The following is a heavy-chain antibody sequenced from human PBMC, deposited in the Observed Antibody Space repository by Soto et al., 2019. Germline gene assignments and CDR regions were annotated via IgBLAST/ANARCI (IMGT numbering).Heavy chain of an antibody. CDR1: GYTFTSYY. V-gene: IGHV1-46*03. CDR2: INPSGGST. Sequence: QVQLVQSGAEVKKPGASVKVSCKASGYTFTSYYMHWVRQAPGQGLEWMGIINPSGGSTSYAQKVHGRVTMTRDTSTSTVYMELSSLRSEDTAVYYCARVYCSCGSCYSIDYWGQGTLVTVSS. CDR3: ARVYCSCGSCYSIDY. J-gene: IGHJ4*02. D-gene: IGHD2-15*01.